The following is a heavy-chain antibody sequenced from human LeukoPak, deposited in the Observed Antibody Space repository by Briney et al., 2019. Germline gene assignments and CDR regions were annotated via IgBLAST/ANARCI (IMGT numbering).Heavy chain of an antibody. CDR1: GFTFSSYA. J-gene: IGHJ4*02. Sequence: GGSLRLSCAASGFTFSSYAMSWVRQAPGKGLGWVSDISGSGGSTHYADSVKGRFTISRDNSKNTLYLQMNSLRAEDTAVYYCAKDPSMTAVTTFLDHWGQGTLVTVSS. D-gene: IGHD4-17*01. V-gene: IGHV3-23*01. CDR2: ISGSGGST. CDR3: AKDPSMTAVTTFLDH.